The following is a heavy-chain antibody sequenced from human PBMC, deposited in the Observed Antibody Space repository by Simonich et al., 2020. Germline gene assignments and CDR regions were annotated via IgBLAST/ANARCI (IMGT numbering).Heavy chain of an antibody. J-gene: IGHJ4*02. Sequence: EVQLVESGGGLVQPGGSLRLSCAASGFTFSSYSMNWVRQAPGKGLEWVSYISSSSSTIYYEDSVKGRFTISRDNAKNSLYLQMNSLRAEDTAVYYCASSKLATIDYWGQGTLVTVSS. CDR1: GFTFSSYS. CDR2: ISSSSSTI. D-gene: IGHD5-12*01. CDR3: ASSKLATIDY. V-gene: IGHV3-48*01.